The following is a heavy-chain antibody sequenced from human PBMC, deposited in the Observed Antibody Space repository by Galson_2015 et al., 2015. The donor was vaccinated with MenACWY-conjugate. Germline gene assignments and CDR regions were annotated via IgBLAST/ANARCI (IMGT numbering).Heavy chain of an antibody. J-gene: IGHJ4*02. CDR2: IDPGSGGT. CDR1: GYTFTTYY. D-gene: IGHD5-12*01. V-gene: IGHV1-2*06. CDR3: AREDMIRGSGYDFDF. Sequence: SVKVSCKASGYTFTTYYMHWMRQAPAQGLEWMGRIDPGSGGTDFAQKFQGRVTMTRDTSISTAYMEFSRLRSDDTAVYYCAREDMIRGSGYDFDFWGQGTLVTVS.